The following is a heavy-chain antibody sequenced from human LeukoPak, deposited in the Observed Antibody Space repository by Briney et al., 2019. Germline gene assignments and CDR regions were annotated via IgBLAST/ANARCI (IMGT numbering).Heavy chain of an antibody. V-gene: IGHV1-2*02. CDR2: IRPTDGAT. Sequence: ASVKVSCKASGYIFTDHFFHWVRQAPGQGLEWMGWIRPTDGATKVAQKFQGRVTLTRGTSISTVYVEMSGLRFDDTAMYYCARGRYRYSYDYWGQGTLVTVSS. D-gene: IGHD1-26*01. CDR3: ARGRYRYSYDY. J-gene: IGHJ4*02. CDR1: GYIFTDHF.